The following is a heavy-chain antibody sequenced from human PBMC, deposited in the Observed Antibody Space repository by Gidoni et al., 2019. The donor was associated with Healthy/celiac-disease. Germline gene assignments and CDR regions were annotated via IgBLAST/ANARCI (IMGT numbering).Heavy chain of an antibody. CDR1: GSTFSSYG. J-gene: IGHJ4*02. V-gene: IGHV3-30*01. CDR2: ISYDGSNK. CDR3: AREGGSEQWLGPIDY. Sequence: QVQLVESGGGVVQPGRSLRLSCAASGSTFSSYGMHWVRQAPGKGLEGVGVISYDGSNKYYADSVKGRFTISRDNSKNTLYLQMNSLRAEDTAVYYCAREGGSEQWLGPIDYWGQGTLVTVSS. D-gene: IGHD6-19*01.